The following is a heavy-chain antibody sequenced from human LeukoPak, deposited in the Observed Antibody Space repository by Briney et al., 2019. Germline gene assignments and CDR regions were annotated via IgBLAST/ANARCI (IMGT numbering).Heavy chain of an antibody. CDR3: ARDGLGSGYFDY. CDR2: IYYSGST. Sequence: PLSLTCTFSGGSISSGGYYWSWIRQHPGKGLEWIGYIYYSGSTYYNPSLKSRVTISVDTSKNQFSLKLSSVTAADTAVYYCARDGLGSGYFDYWGQGTLVTVSS. CDR1: GGSISSGGYY. V-gene: IGHV4-31*03. D-gene: IGHD2-2*03. J-gene: IGHJ4*02.